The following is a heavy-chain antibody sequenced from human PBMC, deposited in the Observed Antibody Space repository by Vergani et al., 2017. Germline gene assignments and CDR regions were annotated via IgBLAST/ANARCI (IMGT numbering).Heavy chain of an antibody. V-gene: IGHV3-33*03. D-gene: IGHD2-21*01. CDR3: AKGKDGTYYDY. J-gene: IGHJ4*02. CDR2: IWYDGSNK. CDR1: GFTFSSFG. Sequence: QVQLVESGGGVVQPGRSLRLSCAASGFTFSSFGMHWVRQAPGKGLEWVAVIWYDGSNKYYADSVKGRFTVSRDNSKNSLFLQLNSLRPEDTAFYYCAKGKDGTYYDYWGQGTLVTVSS.